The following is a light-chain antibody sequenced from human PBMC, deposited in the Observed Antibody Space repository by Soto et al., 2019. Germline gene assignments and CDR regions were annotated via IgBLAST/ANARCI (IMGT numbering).Light chain of an antibody. CDR1: TIINTS. CDR3: QQLNSYPCT. Sequence: IPFTQGPSSLTPSVGDRVTIPCRAHTIINTSLAWYQQKAGQAPKLLIYAASTWHSGIPSRFSGSGSGTDFTLTISSLQSEDFAAYYCQQLNSYPCTFGQGTQVDNK. CDR2: AAS. J-gene: IGKJ1*01. V-gene: IGKV1-9*01.